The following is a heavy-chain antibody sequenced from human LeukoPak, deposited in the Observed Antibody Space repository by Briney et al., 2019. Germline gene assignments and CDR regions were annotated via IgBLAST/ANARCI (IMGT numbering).Heavy chain of an antibody. CDR3: AKDPRFYGREWTGYFDY. J-gene: IGHJ4*02. Sequence: PGGSLRLSCAASGFTFSNSGMHWVRQAPGKGLEWVALIRFDGSNDFYADSVKGRFTISRDNSKNTLYLQMNTPRTEDTAVYYCAKDPRFYGREWTGYFDYWGQGTLVTVSS. D-gene: IGHD3/OR15-3a*01. V-gene: IGHV3-30*02. CDR2: IRFDGSND. CDR1: GFTFSNSG.